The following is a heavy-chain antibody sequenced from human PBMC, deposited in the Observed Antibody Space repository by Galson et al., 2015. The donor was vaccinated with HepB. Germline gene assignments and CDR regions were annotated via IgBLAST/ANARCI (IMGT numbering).Heavy chain of an antibody. D-gene: IGHD2-2*01. Sequence: SVKVSCKASGGTFSSYAISWVRQAPRQGLEWMGGIIPIFGTANYAQKFQGRVTITADKSTSTAYMELSSLRSEDTAVYYCARALGYCSSTSCYGFDPWGQGTLVTVSS. CDR3: ARALGYCSSTSCYGFDP. CDR1: GGTFSSYA. J-gene: IGHJ5*02. V-gene: IGHV1-69*06. CDR2: IIPIFGTA.